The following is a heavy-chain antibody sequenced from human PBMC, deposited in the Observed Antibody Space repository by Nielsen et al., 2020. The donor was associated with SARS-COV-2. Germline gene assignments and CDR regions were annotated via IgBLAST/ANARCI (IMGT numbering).Heavy chain of an antibody. J-gene: IGHJ5*02. V-gene: IGHV3-21*01. CDR3: ARDLKGDIVVVPAAISEDDWFDP. Sequence: VRQAPGKGLEWVSSISSSSSYIYYADSVKGRFTISRDSAKNSLYLQMNSLRAEDTAVYYCARDLKGDIVVVPAAISEDDWFDPWGQGTLVTVSS. CDR2: ISSSSSYI. D-gene: IGHD2-2*02.